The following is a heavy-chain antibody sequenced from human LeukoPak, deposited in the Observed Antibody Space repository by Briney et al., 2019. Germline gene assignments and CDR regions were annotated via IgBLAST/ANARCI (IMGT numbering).Heavy chain of an antibody. D-gene: IGHD3-22*01. J-gene: IGHJ4*02. CDR3: ARGEAQDSSGYYSFDY. V-gene: IGHV1-3*03. Sequence: GASVKVSCKAFGYTFTNYAVNWVRQVPGQRLQWMGWINAGNGNTKYSQEFQGRVTIIGDTSAGTVYMELSSLRSEDMAVYYCARGEAQDSSGYYSFDYWGQGTLVTVSS. CDR2: INAGNGNT. CDR1: GYTFTNYA.